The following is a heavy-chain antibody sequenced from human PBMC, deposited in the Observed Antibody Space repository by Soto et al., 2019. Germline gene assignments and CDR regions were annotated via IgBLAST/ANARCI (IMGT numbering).Heavy chain of an antibody. CDR3: AKDGVENCHSSTYDSSGMDV. D-gene: IGHD3-3*01. CDR1: GYTFTGYY. CDR2: INSTSGGT. V-gene: IGHV1-2*02. J-gene: IGHJ6*02. Sequence: GASVKVSGKASGYTFTGYYIRWVRQPPGQGLEWMGWINSTSGGTNSAQRFRDRVTVTRDTSISTAYMQLRSLSSDDTAIYYCAKDGVENCHSSTYDSSGMDVWGQGTTVTVSS.